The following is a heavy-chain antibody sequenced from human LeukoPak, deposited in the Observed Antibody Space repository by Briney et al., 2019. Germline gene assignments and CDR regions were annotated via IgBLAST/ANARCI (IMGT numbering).Heavy chain of an antibody. Sequence: KPSETLSLTCTVSGGSISSSSYYWGWIRQPPGKGLEWIGSIYYSGSTNYNPSLKSRVTISVDTSKNQFSLKLSSVTAADTAVYYCARGGDGGYCSSTSCYFHGWFDPWGQGTLVTVSS. D-gene: IGHD2-2*01. V-gene: IGHV4-39*07. J-gene: IGHJ5*02. CDR2: IYYSGST. CDR1: GGSISSSSYY. CDR3: ARGGDGGYCSSTSCYFHGWFDP.